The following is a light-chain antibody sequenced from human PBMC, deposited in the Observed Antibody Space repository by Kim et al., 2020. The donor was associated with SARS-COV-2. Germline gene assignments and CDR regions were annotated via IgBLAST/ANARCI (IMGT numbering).Light chain of an antibody. CDR2: HSD. Sequence: LSPGQTASLPCSADKLGDEYGCWYQQTPGPSPVLVIYHSDKRPQGSPERFSASNSVNTATLTISGTQAMDEADYYCQAWDTDTVLFGGGTQLTVL. J-gene: IGLJ7*01. CDR3: QAWDTDTVL. V-gene: IGLV3-1*01. CDR1: KLGDEY.